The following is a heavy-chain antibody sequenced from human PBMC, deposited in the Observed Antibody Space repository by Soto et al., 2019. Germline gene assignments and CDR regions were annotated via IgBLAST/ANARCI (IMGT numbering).Heavy chain of an antibody. J-gene: IGHJ3*02. V-gene: IGHV3-48*03. CDR3: ARAYSDAFDI. CDR1: GFTLGIDQ. CDR2: ISSSGADT. D-gene: IGHD2-15*01. Sequence: SQRRSSEDSGFTLGIDQMNLVRQAPGKGLEWVSYISSSGADTYYVDSVKGRFTISRDNAKNSLYAQMSSLRAEDTAVYYCARAYSDAFDIWGQGKMVTV.